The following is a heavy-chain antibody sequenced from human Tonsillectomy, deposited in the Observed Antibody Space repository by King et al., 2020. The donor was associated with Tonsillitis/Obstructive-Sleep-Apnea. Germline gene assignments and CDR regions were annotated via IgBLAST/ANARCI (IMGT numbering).Heavy chain of an antibody. J-gene: IGHJ6*03. V-gene: IGHV3-53*01. CDR2: IYNGGGT. CDR3: AKEYYYYMDV. Sequence: VQLVESGGGLIQPGGSLRLSCAASGFTVSSSYRTWVRQAPGKGLVGVSVIYNGGGTNYADSVKGRFTISRDRSKNTLYLQMSSLRAEDTAIYYCAKEYYYYMDVWGKGTTVTVSS. CDR1: GFTVSSSY.